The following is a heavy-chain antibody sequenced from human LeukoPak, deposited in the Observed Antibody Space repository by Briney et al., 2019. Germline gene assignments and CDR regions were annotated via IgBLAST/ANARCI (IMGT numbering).Heavy chain of an antibody. CDR1: GFAFSNCA. V-gene: IGHV3-23*01. D-gene: IGHD1-26*01. Sequence: GGPLRLSCAASGFAFSNCAMSWVRQAPGKGLEWVSAISVSGVSTYYADSVKGRFTISRDNSRNTLYLQMNSLRAEDTAIYYCAKDGNGSGTYYFDYWGQGTLVAVSS. CDR2: ISVSGVST. CDR3: AKDGNGSGTYYFDY. J-gene: IGHJ4*02.